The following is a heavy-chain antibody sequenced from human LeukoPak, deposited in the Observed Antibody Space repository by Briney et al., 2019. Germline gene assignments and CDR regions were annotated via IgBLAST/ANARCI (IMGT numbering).Heavy chain of an antibody. V-gene: IGHV1-18*01. CDR1: GYTFTSYG. Sequence: GASVKVSCKASGYTFTSYGISWVRQAPGQGLEWMGWISAYNGNTNYAQKLQGRVTMTTDTSTSTAYMELRSLRSDDTAVYYCARDEYYDILTGYYPLFDYWGQGTLVTVSS. CDR2: ISAYNGNT. J-gene: IGHJ4*02. CDR3: ARDEYYDILTGYYPLFDY. D-gene: IGHD3-9*01.